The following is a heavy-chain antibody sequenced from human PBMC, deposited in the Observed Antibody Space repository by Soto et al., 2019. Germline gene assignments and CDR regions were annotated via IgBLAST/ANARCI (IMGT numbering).Heavy chain of an antibody. CDR2: ISYDGSNK. J-gene: IGHJ4*02. CDR3: AKAVDSSGYAGY. CDR1: GFTFSSYG. D-gene: IGHD6-19*01. V-gene: IGHV3-30*18. Sequence: GGSLRLSCAASGFTFSSYGMHWVRQAPGKGLEWVAVISYDGSNKYYADSVKGRFTISRDNSKNTLYLQMNSLRAEDTAVYYCAKAVDSSGYAGYWGQGTLVTVSS.